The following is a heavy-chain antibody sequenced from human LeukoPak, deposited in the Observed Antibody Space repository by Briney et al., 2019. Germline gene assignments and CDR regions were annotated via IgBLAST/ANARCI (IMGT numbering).Heavy chain of an antibody. J-gene: IGHJ4*02. CDR1: GFTFSNYW. CDR2: ISHDGGAT. Sequence: GGSLRLSCAASGFTFSNYWMHWFRQAPGNGLLSVARISHDGGATNHADSVKGRFTISRDNAKNTLYLQMNSLKVEDTAVYYCARDMDEDYSGNTLDYWGRGTPVTVSS. V-gene: IGHV3-74*01. D-gene: IGHD4-11*01. CDR3: ARDMDEDYSGNTLDY.